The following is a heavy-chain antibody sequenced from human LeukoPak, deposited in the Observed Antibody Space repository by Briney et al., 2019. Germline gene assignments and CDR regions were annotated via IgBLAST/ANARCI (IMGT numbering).Heavy chain of an antibody. CDR2: ISYDGTNK. J-gene: IGHJ4*02. V-gene: IGHV3-30*04. CDR3: AKDEYRDNSGPDY. CDR1: GFTFSSYA. Sequence: PGGSLRLSCAASGFTFSSYAIHWVRQTPGKGLEWVAVISYDGTNKYYADSVKGRFTISRDNSKNTLYLQMNSLRAEDTAVYYCAKDEYRDNSGPDYWGQGTLVTVSS. D-gene: IGHD3-22*01.